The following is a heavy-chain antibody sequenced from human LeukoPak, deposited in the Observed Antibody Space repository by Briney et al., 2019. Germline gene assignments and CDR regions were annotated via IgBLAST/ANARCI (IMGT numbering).Heavy chain of an antibody. D-gene: IGHD3-22*01. CDR3: AKGSYYDSSGSFYSDY. Sequence: GGSLRLSCAASGFTFSSYAMSWVRQAPGKGLEWVSGISGSGDNTYYADSVKGRFTISRDNSKNTLYVQVNSLGTEDTAAYYCAKGSYYDSSGSFYSDYWGQGTLVTVPS. CDR1: GFTFSSYA. CDR2: ISGSGDNT. V-gene: IGHV3-23*01. J-gene: IGHJ4*02.